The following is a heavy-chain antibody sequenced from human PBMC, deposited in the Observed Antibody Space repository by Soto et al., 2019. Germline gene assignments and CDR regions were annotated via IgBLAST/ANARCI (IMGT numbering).Heavy chain of an antibody. V-gene: IGHV1-69*12. J-gene: IGHJ2*01. CDR1: GGTFSSYA. D-gene: IGHD6-19*01. CDR2: IIPIFGTA. CDR3: ASIQQWLAGSWYFDL. Sequence: QVQLVQSRAEVKKPGSSVKVSCKASGGTFSSYAISWVRRAPGQGLEWMGGIIPIFGTANYAQKFQGRVTITADESTSTAYMELSSLRSEDTAVYYCASIQQWLAGSWYFDLWGRGTLVTVSS.